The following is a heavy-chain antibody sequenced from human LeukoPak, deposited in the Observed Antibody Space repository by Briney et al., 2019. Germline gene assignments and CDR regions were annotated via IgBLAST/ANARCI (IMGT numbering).Heavy chain of an antibody. CDR3: ARDLAAGNYYYYYMDV. CDR2: ISSSGSTI. J-gene: IGHJ6*03. Sequence: GGSLRLSCAASGFTFSSYEMNWVRQAPGKGLEWVSYISSSGSTIYYADSVKGRFTISRDNAKNSLYLQMNSLRAEDTAVYYCARDLAAGNYYYYYMDVWGKGTTVTISS. D-gene: IGHD6-13*01. V-gene: IGHV3-48*03. CDR1: GFTFSSYE.